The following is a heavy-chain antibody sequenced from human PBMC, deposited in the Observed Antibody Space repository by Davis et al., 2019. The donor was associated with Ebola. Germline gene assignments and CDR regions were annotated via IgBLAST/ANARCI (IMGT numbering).Heavy chain of an antibody. CDR2: TYYKSQWYN. D-gene: IGHD5-18*01. V-gene: IGHV6-1*01. J-gene: IGHJ6*04. Sequence: HSQTLSLTCAISGDSVPSAGWNWIRQSPSRGLEWPGRTYYKSQWYNDYAVSVKSRITINPYTSKNQFSLQLNSVTPEDTAVYYCARGWLRGDLDVWGEGTTVTVSS. CDR1: GDSVPSAG. CDR3: ARGWLRGDLDV.